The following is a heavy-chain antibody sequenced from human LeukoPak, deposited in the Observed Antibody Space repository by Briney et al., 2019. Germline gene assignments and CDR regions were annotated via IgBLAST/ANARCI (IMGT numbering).Heavy chain of an antibody. D-gene: IGHD2-15*01. CDR2: INPNSGGT. CDR3: ARGGYCSGGSCYSSGPDYYYYYMDV. V-gene: IGHV1-2*02. Sequence: ASVKVSCKASGYTFTGYYMHWVRQAPGQGLDWMGWINPNSGGTNYAQKFQGRVTMTRNTSISTAYMELSSLRSEDTAVYYCARGGYCSGGSCYSSGPDYYYYYMDVWGKGTTVTISS. CDR1: GYTFTGYY. J-gene: IGHJ6*03.